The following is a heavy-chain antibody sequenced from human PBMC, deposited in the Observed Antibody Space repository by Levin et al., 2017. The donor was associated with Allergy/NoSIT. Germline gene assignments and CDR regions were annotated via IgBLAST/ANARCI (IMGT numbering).Heavy chain of an antibody. V-gene: IGHV4-59*01. Sequence: SQTLSLTCTISGDSMSVYYWSWIRQPPGKGLEWIGYIYYSGSTNYNPSLKSRVAISVDTSRTQIPLRLSSVTAADTAVYYCARAYCGGESGYSAYYYYYMDVWGKGTTVTVSS. D-gene: IGHD2-21*01. CDR1: GDSMSVYY. CDR2: IYYSGST. J-gene: IGHJ6*03. CDR3: ARAYCGGESGYSAYYYYYMDV.